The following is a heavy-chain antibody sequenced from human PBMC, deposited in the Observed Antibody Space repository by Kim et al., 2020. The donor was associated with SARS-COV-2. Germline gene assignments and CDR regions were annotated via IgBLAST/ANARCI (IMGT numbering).Heavy chain of an antibody. Sequence: GGSLRLSCAASGFTVSSNYMSWVRQAPGKGLEWVSVIYSGGSTYYADSVKGRFTISRDNSKNTLYLQMNSLRAEDTAVYYCARDRTLGIAVAGTRAYYYYGMDVWGQGTTVTVSS. J-gene: IGHJ6*02. V-gene: IGHV3-66*01. CDR1: GFTVSSNY. CDR2: IYSGGST. D-gene: IGHD6-19*01. CDR3: ARDRTLGIAVAGTRAYYYYGMDV.